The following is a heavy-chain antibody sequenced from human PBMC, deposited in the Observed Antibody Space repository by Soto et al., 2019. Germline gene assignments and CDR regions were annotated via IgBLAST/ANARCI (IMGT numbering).Heavy chain of an antibody. D-gene: IGHD5-12*01. CDR2: ISGSGAST. CDR3: EKDRDRYDFDY. Sequence: GGSLRLSCAASGFTFSSYAMSWVRQAPGKGLEWVSAISGSGASTYYADSVKCRFTISRDNAKNTLYLQMNSLRAEDTAVYYCEKDRDRYDFDYWGQGTLVTVSS. CDR1: GFTFSSYA. V-gene: IGHV3-23*01. J-gene: IGHJ4*02.